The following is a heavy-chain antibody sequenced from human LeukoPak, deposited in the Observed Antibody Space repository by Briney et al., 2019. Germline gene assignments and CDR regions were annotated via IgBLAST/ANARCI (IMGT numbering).Heavy chain of an antibody. D-gene: IGHD3-10*01. J-gene: IGHJ6*03. V-gene: IGHV4-59*01. Sequence: SETLSLTCTVSGGSISSFYWSWIRQPPGKGLEWIGYIYYSGSTNYNPSLKSRVTISVDTSKNQFSLKLSSVTAADTAVYYCARATNGDRDPDYYCYYMDVWGKGTTVTVSS. CDR3: ARATNGDRDPDYYCYYMDV. CDR1: GGSISSFY. CDR2: IYYSGST.